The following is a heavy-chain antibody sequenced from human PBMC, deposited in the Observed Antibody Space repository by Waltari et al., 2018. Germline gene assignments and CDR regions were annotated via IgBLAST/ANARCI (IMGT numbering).Heavy chain of an antibody. V-gene: IGHV3-23*01. CDR1: GFTFSAYA. Sequence: EVQLLESGGGLVQPGGSLRLSCAASGFTFSAYAMSWVRQAPGKGLEWVSVVSSSAGSRYYADSVKGRFTISRDNSKNTLYLQMNSLRAEDTAVYYCARDGTGHYFDYWGQGTLVTVSS. J-gene: IGHJ4*02. D-gene: IGHD1-1*01. CDR3: ARDGTGHYFDY. CDR2: VSSSAGSR.